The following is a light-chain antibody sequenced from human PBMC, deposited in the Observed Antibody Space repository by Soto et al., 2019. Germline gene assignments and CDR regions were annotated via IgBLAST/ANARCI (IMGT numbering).Light chain of an antibody. J-gene: IGKJ1*01. CDR3: QQANSFPWT. CDR1: QGISIW. V-gene: IGKV1-12*02. CDR2: AAS. Sequence: DIQMTQSPSSVSASVGDRVTITCRASQGISIWLAWYQQKPGKAPKLLIYAASSLQSGLPSRFSGSGSGTDFTLTNSILQPEDFATYYCQQANSFPWTFGQGTKVEIK.